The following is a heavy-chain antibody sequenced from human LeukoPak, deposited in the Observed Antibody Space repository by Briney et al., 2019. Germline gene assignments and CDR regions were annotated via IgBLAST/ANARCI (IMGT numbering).Heavy chain of an antibody. CDR3: AGGYGEYYYGMDV. CDR2: IWYDGSNK. J-gene: IGHJ6*02. V-gene: IGHV3-33*01. CDR1: GFTFSSYG. D-gene: IGHD4-17*01. Sequence: QPGRSLRLSRAATGFTFSSYGMHWVRQAPGKGLEGVAVIWYDGSNKFYADSVKGRFTISRDNSKNTLYLQMNSLRAEDTAVYYCAGGYGEYYYGMDVWGQGTTVTVSS.